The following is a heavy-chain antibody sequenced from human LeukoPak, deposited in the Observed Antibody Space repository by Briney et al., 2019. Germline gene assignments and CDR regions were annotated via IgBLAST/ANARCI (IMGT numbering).Heavy chain of an antibody. CDR2: IKSKTDGETT. V-gene: IGHV3-15*01. Sequence: GGSEGLLRAASGFTFSNACVSWDSQAPGMGLVWVGRIKSKTDGETTDYDAPVKGRYTISRDDSKNTLYLQMNSLKTEDTGVYSCTTIQDYGGRGAFDYWAESPGH. D-gene: IGHD4-23*01. CDR1: GFTFSNAC. J-gene: IGHJ4*02. CDR3: TTIQDYGGRGAFDY.